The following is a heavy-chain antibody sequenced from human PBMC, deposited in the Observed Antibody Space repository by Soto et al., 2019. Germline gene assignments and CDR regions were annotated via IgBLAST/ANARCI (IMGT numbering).Heavy chain of an antibody. CDR3: ASGGPHFDY. Sequence: GASVKVSCKSSGYTFTNYVISWVRQAPGQGLEWMGWISAYNGNTNYAQKLQGRVTMTTDTSTSTTYMELRSLRSDDTALYYCASGGPHFDYWGQGTLVTVAS. V-gene: IGHV1-18*01. J-gene: IGHJ4*02. CDR2: ISAYNGNT. D-gene: IGHD3-16*01. CDR1: GYTFTNYV.